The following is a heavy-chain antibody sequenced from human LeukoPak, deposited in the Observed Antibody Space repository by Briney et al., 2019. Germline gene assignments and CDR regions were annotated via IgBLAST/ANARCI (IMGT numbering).Heavy chain of an antibody. J-gene: IGHJ4*02. CDR1: GYTFTSYG. V-gene: IGHV1-18*01. Sequence: ASVKVSCKASGYTFTSYGISWVRQAPGQGLEWMGWISAYNGNTNYAQKLQGRVTMTTDTSTSTAYMELRSLRSDDTAVYYCARINTYYYDSSGSLPDYWGQGTLVTVSS. D-gene: IGHD3-22*01. CDR2: ISAYNGNT. CDR3: ARINTYYYDSSGSLPDY.